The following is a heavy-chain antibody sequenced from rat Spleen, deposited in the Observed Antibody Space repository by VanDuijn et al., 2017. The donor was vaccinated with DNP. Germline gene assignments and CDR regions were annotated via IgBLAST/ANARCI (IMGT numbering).Heavy chain of an antibody. CDR3: VRAAMSLYWYFDF. Sequence: EVQLQESGPGLVKPSQSLSLTCSFTGYSITSNYWAWIRKFPGNKMEWLGYINYSGNTGYNPSLKSRISITRDTSRNQFFLQLNSVASEDTATYYCVRAAMSLYWYFDFWGPGTMVTVSS. CDR1: GYSITSNY. D-gene: IGHD1-2*01. J-gene: IGHJ1*01. CDR2: INYSGNT. V-gene: IGHV3-1*01.